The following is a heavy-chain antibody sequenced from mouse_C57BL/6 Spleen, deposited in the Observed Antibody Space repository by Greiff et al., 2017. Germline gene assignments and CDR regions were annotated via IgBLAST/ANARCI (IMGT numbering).Heavy chain of an antibody. D-gene: IGHD1-1*01. CDR2: IYPGSGNT. CDR3: ARSVTTGVATDYAMDY. V-gene: IGHV1-66*01. J-gene: IGHJ4*01. Sequence: VQLQQSGPELVKPGASVKISCKASGYSFTRYYIHWVKQRPGQGLEWIGWIYPGSGNTTSNEKFKGKATLTADTSSSTAYMQLSSLTSEDAAIYDCARSVTTGVATDYAMDYWGQGTSVTVSS. CDR1: GYSFTRYY.